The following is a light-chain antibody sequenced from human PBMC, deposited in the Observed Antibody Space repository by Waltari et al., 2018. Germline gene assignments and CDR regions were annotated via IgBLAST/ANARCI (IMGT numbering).Light chain of an antibody. V-gene: IGLV2-11*01. CDR1: SSDIGSYNY. CDR3: CSYAGSNTVDI. CDR2: DVS. J-gene: IGLJ1*01. Sequence: QAALTQPPSVPGSPGQSVTISCIGTSSDIGSYNYVSWYQQHPGKAPKLMIYDVSKRPSGVSDRVSGSKSGNTASLTITGSQAEEEADYNCCSYAGSNTVDIFGTGTRLTVL.